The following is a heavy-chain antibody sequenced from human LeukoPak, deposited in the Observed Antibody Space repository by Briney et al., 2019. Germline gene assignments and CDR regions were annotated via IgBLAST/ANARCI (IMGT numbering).Heavy chain of an antibody. CDR2: INPNSGDT. CDR1: GYTLTGYY. D-gene: IGHD5-18*01. CDR3: AREGSGYTYGRGSYFDY. J-gene: IGHJ4*01. Sequence: AASVKVSCKASGYTLTGYYMHWVRQAPGQGLEWMGRINPNSGDTNFAQKFQGRVTMTRDTSISTAYMDLSGLRPDDTAVYYCAREGSGYTYGRGSYFDYWGHGILVTVSS. V-gene: IGHV1-2*06.